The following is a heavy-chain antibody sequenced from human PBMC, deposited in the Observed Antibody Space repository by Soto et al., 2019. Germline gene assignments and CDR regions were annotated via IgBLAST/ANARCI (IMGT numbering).Heavy chain of an antibody. D-gene: IGHD6-19*01. J-gene: IGHJ4*02. CDR1: GFTCSSYG. CDR3: ARSGSGGHDGISGE. V-gene: IGHV3-33*01. CDR2: IWYDGSNK. Sequence: QVKLVESGGGVVQPGRSLRLSCAASGFTCSSYGMHWVRQDPGKGLEWVAVIWYDGSNKYYADSVKGRFTISRDNSKNPLYLQMNSLRAEDTAVYYCARSGSGGHDGISGEWGQGTLVTVSS.